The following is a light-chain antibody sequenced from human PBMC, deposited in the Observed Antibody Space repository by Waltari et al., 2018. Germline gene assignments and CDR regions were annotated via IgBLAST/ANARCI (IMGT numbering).Light chain of an antibody. CDR1: QSVLYTTNNKNY. Sequence: DIVMTQSPDSLAVSLGERATINYKSSQSVLYTTNNKNYLAWYQQKPGQPPKLLIYWASTRESGVPDRVSGSGSGTNFTLTISSLQAEDVAVYYCQQYHSPPQTFGGGTKVEIK. V-gene: IGKV4-1*01. CDR3: QQYHSPPQT. CDR2: WAS. J-gene: IGKJ4*01.